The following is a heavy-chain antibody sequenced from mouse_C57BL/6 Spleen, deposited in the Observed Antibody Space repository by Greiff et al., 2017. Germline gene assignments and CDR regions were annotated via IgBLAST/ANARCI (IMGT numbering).Heavy chain of an antibody. V-gene: IGHV1-26*01. CDR1: GYTFTDSY. CDR2: INPNNGGT. J-gene: IGHJ4*01. Sequence: VQLQQSGPELVKPGASVKISCKASGYTFTDSYMNWVKQSHGKSLEWIGDINPNNGGTSYNQKFKGKATLTVDKSSSTAYMELRSLTSEDSAVYYCAREDYDYDDAMDYWGQGTSVTVSS. CDR3: AREDYDYDDAMDY. D-gene: IGHD2-4*01.